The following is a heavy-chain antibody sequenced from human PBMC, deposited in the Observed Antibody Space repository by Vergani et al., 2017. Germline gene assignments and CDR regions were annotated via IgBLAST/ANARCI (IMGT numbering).Heavy chain of an antibody. Sequence: VQLVESGGGMVQPGRSLRLSCAASGFAFGGYGMHWVRQAPGKGLEWVSGINWNSDSIAYADSVKGRFTISRDNAKNSLYLQMNSLRAEDTALYYCVKDIAASGNYWYFDLWGRGTLVTVSS. J-gene: IGHJ2*01. CDR3: VKDIAASGNYWYFDL. V-gene: IGHV3-9*01. CDR2: INWNSDSI. CDR1: GFAFGGYG. D-gene: IGHD6-13*01.